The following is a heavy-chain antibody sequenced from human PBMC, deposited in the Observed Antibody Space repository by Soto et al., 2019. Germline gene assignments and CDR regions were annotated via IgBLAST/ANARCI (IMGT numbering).Heavy chain of an antibody. Sequence: EVQLVESGGGLVQPGGSLRLSCAASGFTFSSYWMHWVRQAPGKGLVWVSRINSDGSSTSYADSVKGRFTISRDNAKNTLYMQMNSLRAEDTAVYYCARGRFDYYDSSGYRWGFDYWGQGTLVTVSS. J-gene: IGHJ4*02. D-gene: IGHD3-22*01. CDR2: INSDGSST. V-gene: IGHV3-74*01. CDR3: ARGRFDYYDSSGYRWGFDY. CDR1: GFTFSSYW.